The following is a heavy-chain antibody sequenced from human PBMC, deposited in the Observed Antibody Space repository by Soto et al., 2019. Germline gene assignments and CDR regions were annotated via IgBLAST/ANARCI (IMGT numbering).Heavy chain of an antibody. J-gene: IGHJ5*02. CDR2: IIPIFGTA. Sequence: QVQLVQSGAEVKKPGSSVKVSCKASGGTFSSYAISWVRQAPGQGLEWMGGIIPIFGTANYAQKFQGRVTITGDEPTSTAYMELRSLRSGDTAVYYCARETNDCGGGSCLLGRQLRFAPWGQGTLVTVSS. CDR1: GGTFSSYA. V-gene: IGHV1-69*01. CDR3: ARETNDCGGGSCLLGRQLRFAP. D-gene: IGHD2-15*01.